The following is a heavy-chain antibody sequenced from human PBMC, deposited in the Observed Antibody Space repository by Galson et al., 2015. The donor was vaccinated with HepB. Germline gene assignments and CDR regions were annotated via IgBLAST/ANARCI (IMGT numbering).Heavy chain of an antibody. Sequence: SETLSLTCAVYGGSFSVYYWSWIRQPPGKGLEWNGEINHSGSTNYNPSLKRRVTISVDTSKNQFSLKLSAVTAADTAVYYCARSVYLRRGYPPYFDYWGQGTLVTVSS. CDR2: INHSGST. CDR3: ARSVYLRRGYPPYFDY. CDR1: GGSFSVYY. D-gene: IGHD3-10*02. V-gene: IGHV4-34*01. J-gene: IGHJ4*02.